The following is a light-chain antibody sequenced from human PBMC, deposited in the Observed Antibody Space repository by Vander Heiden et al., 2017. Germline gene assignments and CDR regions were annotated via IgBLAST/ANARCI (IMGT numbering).Light chain of an antibody. J-gene: IGKJ2*01. V-gene: IGKV3-15*01. CDR3: QQYNNWPPYT. CDR1: QSVNSN. Sequence: EIVRTQSPATRSVSPGERATLSCRASQSVNSNLAWYQQKPGQAPGLLIYGASTRATGIPARFSGSGSGTEFTLTISSLQSEDFAVYYCQQYNNWPPYTFGQGTKLEIK. CDR2: GAS.